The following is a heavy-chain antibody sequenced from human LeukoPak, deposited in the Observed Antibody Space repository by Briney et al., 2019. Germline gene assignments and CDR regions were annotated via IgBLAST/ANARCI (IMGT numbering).Heavy chain of an antibody. J-gene: IGHJ4*02. D-gene: IGHD5-24*01. CDR1: GFSFSNYW. V-gene: IGHV3-30*03. CDR2: IAYNGIHK. Sequence: GGSLRLSCAASGFSFSNYWMHWVRQAPGKGLEWVAVIAYNGIHKYYADSVKGRFTISRDDSKNTVSLQMDGLRSEDTALYYCARNRVGTATINPYFDFWGQGSLVTVSS. CDR3: ARNRVGTATINPYFDF.